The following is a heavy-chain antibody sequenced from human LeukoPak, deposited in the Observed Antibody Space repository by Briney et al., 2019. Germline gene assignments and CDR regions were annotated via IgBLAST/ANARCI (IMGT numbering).Heavy chain of an antibody. D-gene: IGHD5-18*01. CDR1: GFTFSSYS. J-gene: IGHJ4*02. CDR3: ARILDTAMVPRPDY. Sequence: GGSLRLSCAAPGFTFSSYSMNWVRQAPGKGLEWVSYISSSSSTIYYADSVKGRFTISRDNAKNSLYLQMNSLRAEDTAVYYCARILDTAMVPRPDYWGQGTLVTVSS. V-gene: IGHV3-48*04. CDR2: ISSSSSTI.